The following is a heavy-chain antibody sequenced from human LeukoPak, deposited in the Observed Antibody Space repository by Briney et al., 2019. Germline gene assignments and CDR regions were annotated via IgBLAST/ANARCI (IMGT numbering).Heavy chain of an antibody. Sequence: PSETLSLTCAVSGFSISSGYYWAWIRQPPGKGLEWIGTIYHSGATFHNPSLKSRVTISVDTSMNQLSLTLNYVTATDTAVYFCARGVTALRRFDYWGQGTLVTVSS. V-gene: IGHV4-38-2*01. D-gene: IGHD2-21*02. CDR1: GFSISSGYY. J-gene: IGHJ4*02. CDR3: ARGVTALRRFDY. CDR2: IYHSGAT.